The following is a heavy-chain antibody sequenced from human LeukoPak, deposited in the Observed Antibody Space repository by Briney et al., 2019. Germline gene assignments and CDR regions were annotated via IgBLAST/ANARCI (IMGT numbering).Heavy chain of an antibody. V-gene: IGHV3-9*01. J-gene: IGHJ4*02. CDR3: AKDTSIYYGSGSFDY. D-gene: IGHD3-10*01. CDR2: ISWNSGSI. Sequence: PGGSLRLSCAASGFTFDDYAMHWVRQAPGKGLEWASGISWNSGSIGYADSVKGRFTISRDNAKNSLYLQMNSLRAEDTALYYCAKDTSIYYGSGSFDYWGQGTLVTVSS. CDR1: GFTFDDYA.